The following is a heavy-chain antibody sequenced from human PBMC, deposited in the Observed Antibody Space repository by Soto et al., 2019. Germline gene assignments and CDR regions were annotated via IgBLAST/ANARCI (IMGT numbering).Heavy chain of an antibody. CDR1: GFTFSSYW. Sequence: EVQLVESGGGLVQPGGSLRLSCAASGFTFSSYWMSWVRQAPGKGLEWVANIKQDGSEKYYVDSVKGRFTISRDNAKNSLYLQMNSLRAEDTAVYYCARDPSTYGTYYFDSWGQGTLVTVSS. CDR2: IKQDGSEK. D-gene: IGHD2-2*01. J-gene: IGHJ4*02. V-gene: IGHV3-7*01. CDR3: ARDPSTYGTYYFDS.